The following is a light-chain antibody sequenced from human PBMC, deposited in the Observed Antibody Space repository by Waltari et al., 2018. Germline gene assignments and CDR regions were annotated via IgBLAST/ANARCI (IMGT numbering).Light chain of an antibody. Sequence: DIVMTQSPDSLAVSLGERATIHCKYSQSVLYSSDNKNYLAWYQQKPGQPPKLLIYWASTREPGVPDRFSGSGSGTDFTLTISSLQAEDVAVFYCQQYYSSPHTFGQGTKLEIK. CDR1: QSVLYSSDNKNY. V-gene: IGKV4-1*01. CDR3: QQYYSSPHT. CDR2: WAS. J-gene: IGKJ2*01.